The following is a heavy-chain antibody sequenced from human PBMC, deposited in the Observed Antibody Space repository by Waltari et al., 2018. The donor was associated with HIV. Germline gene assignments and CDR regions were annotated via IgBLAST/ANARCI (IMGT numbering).Heavy chain of an antibody. Sequence: QVQLHQWGAGLLKPSETLSLTCAVYNDDGPTFSDYWWSFRDYYWTWMRQSPVKGLEWIGEVEHTGSTNCKGAFRGRVSVSVDTSKKQFSLRLSSVSDADTAVYFCARAVGYDYVWGSYADFWAQGTQVTVSS. CDR2: VEHTGST. CDR3: ARAVGYDYVWGSYADF. J-gene: IGHJ4*02. V-gene: IGHV4-34*01. D-gene: IGHD3-16*01. CDR1: NDDGPTFSDYWWSFRDYY.